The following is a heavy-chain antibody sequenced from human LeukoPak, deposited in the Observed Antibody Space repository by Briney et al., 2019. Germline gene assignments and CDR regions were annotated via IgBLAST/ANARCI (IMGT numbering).Heavy chain of an antibody. CDR3: ARGGPGNTFDY. CDR2: IYGDGTT. V-gene: IGHV3-53*01. J-gene: IGHJ4*02. Sequence: GGSLRLSCAASGFTVSSNFMNWVRQAPGKGQVWVSVIYGDGTTYYGGSVKGRFTISRDNSKDTLYLQMKGLRAEDMDLCFCARGGPGNTFDYWGQGTLVTVSS. CDR1: GFTVSSNF. D-gene: IGHD1/OR15-1a*01.